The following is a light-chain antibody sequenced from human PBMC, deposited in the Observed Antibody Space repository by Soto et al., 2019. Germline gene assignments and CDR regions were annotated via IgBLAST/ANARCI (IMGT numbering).Light chain of an antibody. V-gene: IGKV1-39*01. Sequence: DIQMTQSPSSLSASVGDRVTITCRASQSISSYLNWYQQKPGKAPKLLIYAASSLQSGVPSRFSGSGSGTDFTLAIRSLHPEDFATYYCQQSYTTPYTFGQGTKLEIK. CDR2: AAS. CDR1: QSISSY. CDR3: QQSYTTPYT. J-gene: IGKJ2*01.